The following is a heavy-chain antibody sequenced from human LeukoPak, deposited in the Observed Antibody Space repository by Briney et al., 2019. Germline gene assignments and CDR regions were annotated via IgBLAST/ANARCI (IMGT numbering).Heavy chain of an antibody. CDR3: ARGGRVLYYILTGYYSTAEYFQH. J-gene: IGHJ1*01. CDR2: SNSDGNSK. D-gene: IGHD3-9*01. V-gene: IGHV3-74*01. CDR1: GFTYSSYW. Sequence: PGGSLRLSCAASGFTYSSYWMHWVRQAPGKGLVWVSRSNSDGNSKSYADSVKCLFTISRDNAKNTLYLQMNSLRAEDTAVYYCARGGRVLYYILTGYYSTAEYFQHGGQGTLVTVSS.